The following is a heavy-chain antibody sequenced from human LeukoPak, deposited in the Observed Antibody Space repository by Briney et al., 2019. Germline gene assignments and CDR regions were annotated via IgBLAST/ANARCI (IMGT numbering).Heavy chain of an antibody. CDR3: AQRGYSGYYYGLDV. CDR1: GYTFTGFY. Sequence: ASVKVSCKASGYTFTGFYIHWVRQVPGQGLEWMGRINPNSGGTNYAQKFQGRVTMTRDTSISTAYTEQSRLRSDDTAIYYCAQRGYSGYYYGLDVWGQGTTVTVSS. CDR2: INPNSGGT. D-gene: IGHD5-12*01. J-gene: IGHJ6*02. V-gene: IGHV1-2*06.